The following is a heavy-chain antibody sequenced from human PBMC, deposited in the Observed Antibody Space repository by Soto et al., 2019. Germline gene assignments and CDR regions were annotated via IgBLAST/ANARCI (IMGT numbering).Heavy chain of an antibody. Sequence: QVQLVESGGGVVQPGRSLRLSCAASGFTFSSYGMHWVRQAPGKGLEWVAVISYDGSNKYYADSVKGRFTISRDNSKNTLYLQMNSLRAEDTAVYYCAKDRGYCSGGSCYPDRYYYYYMDVWGKGTTVTVSS. CDR3: AKDRGYCSGGSCYPDRYYYYYMDV. CDR1: GFTFSSYG. V-gene: IGHV3-30*18. D-gene: IGHD2-15*01. CDR2: ISYDGSNK. J-gene: IGHJ6*03.